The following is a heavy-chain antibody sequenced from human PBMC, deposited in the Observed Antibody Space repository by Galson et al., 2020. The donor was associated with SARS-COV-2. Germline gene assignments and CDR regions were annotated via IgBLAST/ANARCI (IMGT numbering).Heavy chain of an antibody. V-gene: IGHV4-59*08. Sequence: SETLSLTCTVSGDSISSYYWTWIRQPPGKGLEWIGNIYYSGSTNYNPSLKSRVTISVDTSKNQFSLKLSSVTAADTAVYYCARQHYYDRSGYIAKYYFDYWGQGTLVTVSS. CDR1: GDSISSYY. D-gene: IGHD3-22*01. CDR3: ARQHYYDRSGYIAKYYFDY. CDR2: IYYSGST. J-gene: IGHJ4*02.